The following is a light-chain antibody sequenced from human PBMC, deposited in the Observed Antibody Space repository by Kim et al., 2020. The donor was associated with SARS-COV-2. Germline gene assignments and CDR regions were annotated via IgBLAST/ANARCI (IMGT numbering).Light chain of an antibody. Sequence: GWGQTVRITCQGDSLRSYYASWYQQKPGQAPVLVIYGKNNRPSGIPDRFSGSSSGNTASLTITGAQAEDEADYYCNSRDSSGNHWVFGGGTQLTVL. CDR2: GKN. J-gene: IGLJ3*02. V-gene: IGLV3-19*01. CDR1: SLRSYY. CDR3: NSRDSSGNHWV.